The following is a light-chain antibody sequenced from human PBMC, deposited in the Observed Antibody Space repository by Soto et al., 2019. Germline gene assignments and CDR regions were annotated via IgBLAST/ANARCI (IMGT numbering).Light chain of an antibody. CDR2: DAS. J-gene: IGKJ5*01. CDR3: QQGGNWPLT. V-gene: IGKV3-11*01. Sequence: EIVMTQSPATLSVSPGEGATVSCRASQSVSSHLAWYQQKRGQAPRLLIYDASSRASGIPARFSGRGSGTDFTLTISYLEPEDFAIYYCQQGGNWPLTFGQGTRLEIK. CDR1: QSVSSH.